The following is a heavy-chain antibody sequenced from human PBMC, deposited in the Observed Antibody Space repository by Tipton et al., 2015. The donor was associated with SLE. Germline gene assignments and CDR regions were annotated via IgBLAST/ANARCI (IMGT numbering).Heavy chain of an antibody. CDR3: ARRGTADTRFWYCDL. Sequence: SLRLSCAASGFTVSYNFVTWVRQGPGKGLEWVSIIYDGGSDFYADSVKGRFTISRDNAKNPLYLQMNSLRDEDTAFYYCARRGTADTRFWYCDLWGRGPLVTVSS. CDR2: IYDGGSD. D-gene: IGHD6-13*01. V-gene: IGHV3-66*01. CDR1: GFTVSYNF. J-gene: IGHJ2*01.